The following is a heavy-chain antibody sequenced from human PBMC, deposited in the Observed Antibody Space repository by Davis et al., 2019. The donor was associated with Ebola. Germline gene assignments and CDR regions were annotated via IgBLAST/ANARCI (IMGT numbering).Heavy chain of an antibody. J-gene: IGHJ4*02. D-gene: IGHD3-3*01. Sequence: GESLKISCVASGFTFSNHAMHWVRQAPGKGLEWVALVSHSEREKFYADSVKGRFTISRDNSENTLYLQMNSLTADDTAVYYCARAVFHEVLDYWGQGTPVTVSS. CDR3: ARAVFHEVLDY. V-gene: IGHV3-30*04. CDR1: GFTFSNHA. CDR2: VSHSEREK.